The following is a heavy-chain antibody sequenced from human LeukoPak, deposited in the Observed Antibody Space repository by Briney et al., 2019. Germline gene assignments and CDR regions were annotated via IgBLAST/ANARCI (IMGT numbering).Heavy chain of an antibody. J-gene: IGHJ4*02. V-gene: IGHV3-30*02. CDR1: GFTFNNYG. CDR2: IRNDGNTQ. Sequence: GGSLRLSCAASGFTFNNYGMHWVRQAAGNGLEWVAFIRNDGNTQYYADSVKGRFTISRDNSKNTLYLHMNSLTAEDTAVYYCAKGKDCSGGSCYVDYWGQGTLVTVSS. CDR3: AKGKDCSGGSCYVDY. D-gene: IGHD2-15*01.